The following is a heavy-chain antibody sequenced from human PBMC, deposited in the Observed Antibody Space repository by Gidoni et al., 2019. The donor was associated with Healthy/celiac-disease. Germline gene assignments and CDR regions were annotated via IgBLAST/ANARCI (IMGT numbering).Heavy chain of an antibody. CDR3: ARDAIAAAGTEDFDY. CDR2: INPNSGGT. J-gene: IGHJ4*02. D-gene: IGHD6-13*01. V-gene: IGHV1-2*02. CDR1: GYTFTGYY. Sequence: QVQLVQSGAEVQKHGASVKVSCKASGYTFTGYYMHWVRQAPGQGLEWMGWINPNSGGTNYAQKFQARVTMTRDTSISTAYMELSRLRSDDTAVYYCARDAIAAAGTEDFDYWGQGTLVTVSS.